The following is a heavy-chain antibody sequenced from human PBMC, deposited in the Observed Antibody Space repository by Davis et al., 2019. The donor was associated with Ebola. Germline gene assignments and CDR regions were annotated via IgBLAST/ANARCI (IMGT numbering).Heavy chain of an antibody. V-gene: IGHV5-51*01. J-gene: IGHJ4*02. D-gene: IGHD1-1*01. CDR2: IYPGDSDT. Sequence: GESLKISCKVSGYSLTSYWIAWVRQKPGEGLEWMGIIYPGDSDTRYSPSFHGQVVISVDKSVSTAYLQWSSLKASDTAKYFCARQAVGNGISSHFDYWGQGTQVTASS. CDR1: GYSLTSYW. CDR3: ARQAVGNGISSHFDY.